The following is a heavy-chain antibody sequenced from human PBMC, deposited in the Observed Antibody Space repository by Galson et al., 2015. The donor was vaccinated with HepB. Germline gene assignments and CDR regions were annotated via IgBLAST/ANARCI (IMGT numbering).Heavy chain of an antibody. Sequence: SLRLSCAASGFTFSSHAMTWVRQAPGKGLEWVSVISGSGGTTYYADSVKGRFTISKDNSKNTLYLQMNSLGAEDTALYYCAGYCSSTSCYRGRFAFDIWGQGTMVTVSS. J-gene: IGHJ3*02. CDR3: AGYCSSTSCYRGRFAFDI. CDR1: GFTFSSHA. V-gene: IGHV3-23*01. CDR2: ISGSGGTT. D-gene: IGHD2-2*02.